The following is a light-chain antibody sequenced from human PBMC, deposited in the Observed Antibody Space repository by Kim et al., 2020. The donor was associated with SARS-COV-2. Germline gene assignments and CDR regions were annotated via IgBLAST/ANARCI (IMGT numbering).Light chain of an antibody. J-gene: IGKJ4*01. V-gene: IGKV3-20*01. CDR3: QQYGSTPLT. CDR1: QRVSDNY. CDR2: GAS. Sequence: PGERVTLSCRASQRVSDNYLAWYQKRPGQAPRPLIYGASSRATGISDRFSGSGSGTDFTLTISRLEPEDFAVYYCQQYGSTPLTFGGGTTVDIK.